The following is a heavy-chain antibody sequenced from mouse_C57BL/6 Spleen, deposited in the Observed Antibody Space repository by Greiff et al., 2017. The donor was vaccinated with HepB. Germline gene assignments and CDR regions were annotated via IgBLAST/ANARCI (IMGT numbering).Heavy chain of an antibody. CDR2: INPYNGGT. CDR3: ARSGGYYAL. J-gene: IGHJ4*01. CDR1: GYTFTDYY. Sequence: SGPVLVKPGASVKMSCKASGYTFTDYYMNWVKQSHGKSLEWIGVINPYNGGTSYNQKFKGKATLTVDKSSSTAYMELNSLTSEDSAVYYCARSGGYYALWGQGTSVTVSS. D-gene: IGHD2-3*01. V-gene: IGHV1-19*01.